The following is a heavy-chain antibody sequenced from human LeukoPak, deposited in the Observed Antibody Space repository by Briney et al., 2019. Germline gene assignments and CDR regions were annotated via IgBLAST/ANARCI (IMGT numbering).Heavy chain of an antibody. CDR3: ARGLATILG. J-gene: IGHJ4*02. V-gene: IGHV4-39*07. CDR1: GGSISSGGYS. Sequence: SQTLSLTCAVSGGSISSGGYSWSWIRQPPGKGLEWIGSIYYSGSTYYNPSLKSRVTISVDTSKNQFSLKLSSVTAADTAVYYCARGLATILGWGQGTLVTVSS. CDR2: IYYSGST. D-gene: IGHD5-24*01.